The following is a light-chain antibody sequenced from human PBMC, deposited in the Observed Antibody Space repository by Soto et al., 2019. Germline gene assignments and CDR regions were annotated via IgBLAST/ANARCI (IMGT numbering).Light chain of an antibody. J-gene: IGKJ3*01. Sequence: EIVLTQSPGTLSLSPGERATLSCRASQSINSRYLAWYQQKPGQAPRLLIYGAFSMATGIPDRFSGSGSGTDFTLTISRLEPEDFAVYYCQQFGSSPGFTFGPGTIVDIK. CDR2: GAF. CDR1: QSINSRY. V-gene: IGKV3-20*01. CDR3: QQFGSSPGFT.